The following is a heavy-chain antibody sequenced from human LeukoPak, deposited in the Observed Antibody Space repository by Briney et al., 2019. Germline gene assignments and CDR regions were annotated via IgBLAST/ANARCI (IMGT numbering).Heavy chain of an antibody. Sequence: SETLSLTCTDSGGSISSYYWSWIRQPPGKGLEGIGYIYYSGSTNYNPSLKSRVTISVDTSKNQFSLKLSSVTAADTAVYYCARVTTVTGYYYMDVWGKGTTVTVSS. D-gene: IGHD4-11*01. CDR1: GGSISSYY. J-gene: IGHJ6*03. V-gene: IGHV4-59*01. CDR3: ARVTTVTGYYYMDV. CDR2: IYYSGST.